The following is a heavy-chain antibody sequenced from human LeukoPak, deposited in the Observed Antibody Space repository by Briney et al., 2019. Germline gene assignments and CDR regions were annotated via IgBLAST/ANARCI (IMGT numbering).Heavy chain of an antibody. CDR1: GYTLTELS. CDR3: ARDHRGYSYGYRGTHFDY. V-gene: IGHV1-24*01. CDR2: FDPEDGET. J-gene: IGHJ4*02. D-gene: IGHD5-18*01. Sequence: ASVKFSCKVSGYTLTELSMHWVRQAPGKGLEWMGGFDPEDGETIYAQKFQGRVTMTEDTSTDTAYMELSSLRSEDTAVYYCARDHRGYSYGYRGTHFDYWGQGTLVTVSS.